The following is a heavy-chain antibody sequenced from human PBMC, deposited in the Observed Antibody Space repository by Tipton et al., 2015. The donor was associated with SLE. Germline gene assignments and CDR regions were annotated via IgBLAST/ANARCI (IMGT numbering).Heavy chain of an antibody. CDR2: IYYSGNT. D-gene: IGHD3-22*01. CDR3: PIYYHDSTGLHWFDP. CDR1: GGSISSSSYY. Sequence: TLSLTCAVSGGSISSSSYYWGWIRQPPGKGLEWIGSIYYSGNTYYNPSLKSRVTISVDTSKNQFSLKLRSVTAADTAVYYCPIYYHDSTGLHWFDPWGQGTLVTVSS. V-gene: IGHV4-39*07. J-gene: IGHJ5*02.